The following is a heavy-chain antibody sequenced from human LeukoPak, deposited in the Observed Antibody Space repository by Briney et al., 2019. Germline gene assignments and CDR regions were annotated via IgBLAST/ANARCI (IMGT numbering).Heavy chain of an antibody. J-gene: IGHJ4*02. CDR1: RFIFDNYG. D-gene: IGHD3-10*01. V-gene: IGHV3-23*01. CDR2: ISDDGYST. Sequence: GGSLRLSCAASRFIFDNYGMTWVRQAPGKGLEWVSGISDDGYSTYYADSVKGRFTISRDNSKNTLYLQMNSLRAEDTAVYYCAKVKPPRSGSNAFDYWGQGTLVTVSS. CDR3: AKVKPPRSGSNAFDY.